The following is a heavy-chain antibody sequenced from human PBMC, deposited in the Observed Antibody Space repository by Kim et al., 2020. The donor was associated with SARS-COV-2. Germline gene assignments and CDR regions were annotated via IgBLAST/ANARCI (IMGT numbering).Heavy chain of an antibody. Sequence: GESLKISCKGSGYSFTSYWISWVRQMPGKGLEWMGRIDPSDSYTNYSPSFQGHVTISADKSISTAYLQWSSLKASDTAMYYCARDYYDSSGYYYLGVWWGQGTLVTVSS. D-gene: IGHD3-22*01. CDR3: ARDYYDSSGYYYLGVW. CDR1: GYSFTSYW. CDR2: IDPSDSYT. V-gene: IGHV5-10-1*01. J-gene: IGHJ4*02.